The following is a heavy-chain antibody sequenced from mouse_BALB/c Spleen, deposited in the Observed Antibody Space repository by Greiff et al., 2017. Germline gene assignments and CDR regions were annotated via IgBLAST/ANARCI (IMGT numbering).Heavy chain of an antibody. D-gene: IGHD2-3*01. CDR2: INPYNGDT. J-gene: IGHJ3*01. Sequence: EVQLQQSGPELVKPGASVKISCKASGYSFTGYFMNWVMQSHGKSLEWIGRINPYNGDTFYNQKFKGKATLTVDKSSTTAHMELRSLASEDSAVYYCARSDGIFDGYYSFAYWGQGTLVTVS. CDR1: GYSFTGYF. V-gene: IGHV1-20*02. CDR3: ARSDGIFDGYYSFAY.